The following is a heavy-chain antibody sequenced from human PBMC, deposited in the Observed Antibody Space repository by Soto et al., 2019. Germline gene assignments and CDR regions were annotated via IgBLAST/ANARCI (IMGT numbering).Heavy chain of an antibody. CDR2: IYYNGNT. Sequence: QVQLQESGPGLVKPSETLSLTCSVSGGSISNRYWSWIRQPPVKGLEWIGYIYYNGNTNYNPSLKSRVTMSVDTSRNQSSLKLTTVTAADTAVYYCTRANWYSEYWGQGTLVTVSS. D-gene: IGHD7-27*01. CDR1: GGSISNRY. CDR3: TRANWYSEY. V-gene: IGHV4-59*11. J-gene: IGHJ4*02.